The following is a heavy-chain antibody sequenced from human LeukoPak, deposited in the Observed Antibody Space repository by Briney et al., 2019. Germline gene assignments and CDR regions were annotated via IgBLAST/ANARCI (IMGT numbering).Heavy chain of an antibody. CDR2: INHSGST. J-gene: IGHJ4*02. Sequence: PSETLSLTCAVYGGSFSGYYWSWIRQPPGKGLEWIGEINHSGSTNYNPSLKSRVTISVDTSKNQFSLQLNSVTPEDTAVYYCAREAWELLDYWGQGTLVTVSS. V-gene: IGHV4-34*01. CDR1: GGSFSGYY. CDR3: AREAWELLDY. D-gene: IGHD1-26*01.